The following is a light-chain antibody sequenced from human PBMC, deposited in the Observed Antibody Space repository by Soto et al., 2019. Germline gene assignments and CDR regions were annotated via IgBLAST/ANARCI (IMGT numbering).Light chain of an antibody. CDR1: RSVSSNF. Sequence: EIVFTQSPGTLSLSPGERATLSCRASRSVSSNFLAWYQQRRGQAPRLLIYGAFNRATGIPDRFSGSGSGTDFTLTIARXEPEDFAVYHCQQYADSPRSFGQGTKVDTK. CDR3: QQYADSPRS. CDR2: GAF. V-gene: IGKV3-20*01. J-gene: IGKJ2*01.